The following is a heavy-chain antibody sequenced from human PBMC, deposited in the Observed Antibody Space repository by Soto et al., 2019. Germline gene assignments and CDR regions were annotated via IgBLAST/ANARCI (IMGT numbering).Heavy chain of an antibody. Sequence: QVQLVQSGAEVKKPGSSVKVSCKASGGTFSSYAISWVRQAPGQGLEWMGGSIPIFGTANYAQKFQGRVTITADESTSTAYMELSSLRSEDTAVYYCARDSTVRPYYYDSSGYFRLDYWGHGTLVTVSS. V-gene: IGHV1-69*01. J-gene: IGHJ4*01. CDR1: GGTFSSYA. CDR2: SIPIFGTA. CDR3: ARDSTVRPYYYDSSGYFRLDY. D-gene: IGHD3-22*01.